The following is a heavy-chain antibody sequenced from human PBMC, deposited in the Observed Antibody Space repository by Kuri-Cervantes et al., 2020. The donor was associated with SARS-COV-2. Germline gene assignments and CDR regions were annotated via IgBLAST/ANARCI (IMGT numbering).Heavy chain of an antibody. V-gene: IGHV3-23*01. Sequence: GGSLRLSCAASGFTFSSYSMNWVRQAPGKGLEWVSAISGSGGSTYYADSVKGRFTISRDNSKNTLYLQMNSLRAEDTAVYYCARDSLRRNWNDDYYYYGMDVWGQGTTVTVSS. CDR1: GFTFSSYS. J-gene: IGHJ6*02. CDR3: ARDSLRRNWNDDYYYYGMDV. D-gene: IGHD1-1*01. CDR2: ISGSGGST.